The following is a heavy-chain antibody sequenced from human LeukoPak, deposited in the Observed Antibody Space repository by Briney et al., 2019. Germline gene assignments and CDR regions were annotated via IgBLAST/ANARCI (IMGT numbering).Heavy chain of an antibody. CDR1: GGTFSSYA. CDR2: IIPIFGTA. Sequence: GASVKVSCKASGGTFSSYAISWVRQAPGQGLEWMGRIIPIFGTANYAQKFQGRVTITTDESTSTAYMELSSLRSEDTAVYYCASDRTMVRGVIYWGQGTLVTVSS. V-gene: IGHV1-69*05. CDR3: ASDRTMVRGVIY. J-gene: IGHJ4*02. D-gene: IGHD3-10*01.